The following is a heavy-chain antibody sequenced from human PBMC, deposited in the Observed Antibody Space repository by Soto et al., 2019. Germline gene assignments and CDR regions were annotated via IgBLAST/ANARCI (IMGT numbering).Heavy chain of an antibody. CDR3: ARSIVVVPAAPYYYMDV. V-gene: IGHV1-18*01. CDR1: GYTFTSYG. J-gene: IGHJ6*03. CDR2: ISAYNGNT. Sequence: GASVKVSCKASGYTFTSYGISWVRQAPGQGLEWMGWISAYNGNTNYAQKLQGRVTMTTDTSTSTTYMELRSLRSDDTAVYYCARSIVVVPAAPYYYMDVWGKGTTVTVSS. D-gene: IGHD2-2*01.